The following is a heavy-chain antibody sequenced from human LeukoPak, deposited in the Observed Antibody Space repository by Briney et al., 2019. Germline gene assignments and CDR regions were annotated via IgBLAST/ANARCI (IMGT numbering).Heavy chain of an antibody. CDR3: ATGDRLPGDY. CDR1: GFTFSTYT. Sequence: GGSLRLSCAASGFTFSTYTMNWVRQAPGKGLEWVSSISGSTSFIYYADSVKGRFTISRDNAKNSLYLQMNSLRAEDTAVYYCATGDRLPGDYWGQGTLVTVSP. CDR2: ISGSTSFI. D-gene: IGHD3-16*01. V-gene: IGHV3-21*01. J-gene: IGHJ4*02.